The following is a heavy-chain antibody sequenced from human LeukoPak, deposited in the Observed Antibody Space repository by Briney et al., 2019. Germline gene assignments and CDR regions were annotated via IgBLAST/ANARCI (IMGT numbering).Heavy chain of an antibody. CDR3: ARNLIGITIFGVVIFPSNGEFDP. J-gene: IGHJ5*02. CDR2: INPNSGGT. D-gene: IGHD3-3*01. CDR1: GYTFTGYY. Sequence: ASVKVSCKASGYTFTGYYMHWARQAPGQGLEWMGRINPNSGGTNYAQKFQGRVTMTRDTSISTAYMELSRLRSDDTAVYYCARNLIGITIFGVVIFPSNGEFDPWGQGTLVTVSS. V-gene: IGHV1-2*06.